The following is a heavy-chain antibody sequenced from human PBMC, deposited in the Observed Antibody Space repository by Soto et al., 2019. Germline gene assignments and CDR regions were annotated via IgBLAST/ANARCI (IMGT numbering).Heavy chain of an antibody. CDR1: GFTFDDSA. CDR3: AKSLEMVVVLIVLMVYASVVFDY. Sequence: EVQLVESGGGLVQPGRSLRLSCAASGFTFDDSAMHWVRQAPGKGLEWVSGISWNSGSIGYADSVKGRFTISRDNAKNSLYLQMNSLRAEDTALYYCAKSLEMVVVLIVLMVYASVVFDYWGQGTLVTVSS. CDR2: ISWNSGSI. J-gene: IGHJ4*02. V-gene: IGHV3-9*01. D-gene: IGHD2-8*01.